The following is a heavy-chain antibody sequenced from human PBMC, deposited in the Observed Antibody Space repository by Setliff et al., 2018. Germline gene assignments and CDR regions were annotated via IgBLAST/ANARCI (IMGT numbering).Heavy chain of an antibody. J-gene: IGHJ4*02. Sequence: SETLSLTCTVSGGSISNYYWSWIRQPPGKGLEWIGYIYYSGTTNSIPSLKSRVTISVDTSKNQFSLKLSSVTAADTAVYYCARHHAQYYSDSSSYYFPFDYWGLGTLVTVSS. V-gene: IGHV4-59*08. CDR2: IYYSGTT. D-gene: IGHD3-22*01. CDR3: ARHHAQYYSDSSSYYFPFDY. CDR1: GGSISNYY.